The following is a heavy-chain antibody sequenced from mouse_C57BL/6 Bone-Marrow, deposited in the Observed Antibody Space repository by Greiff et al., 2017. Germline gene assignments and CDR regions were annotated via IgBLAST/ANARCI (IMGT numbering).Heavy chain of an antibody. Sequence: LQESGAELARPGASVKLSCKASGYTFTSYGISWVKQRTGQGLEWIGEIYPRSGNTYYNEKFKGKATLTADKSSSTAYMELRSLTSEDSAVYFCARSPWEEFAYWGQGTLVTVSA. J-gene: IGHJ3*01. CDR1: GYTFTSYG. CDR2: IYPRSGNT. CDR3: ARSPWEEFAY. V-gene: IGHV1-81*01. D-gene: IGHD4-1*01.